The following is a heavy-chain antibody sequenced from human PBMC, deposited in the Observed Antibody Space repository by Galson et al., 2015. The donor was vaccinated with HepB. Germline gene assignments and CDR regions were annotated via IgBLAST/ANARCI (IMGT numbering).Heavy chain of an antibody. D-gene: IGHD5-24*01. CDR3: ARDRDGYNPRGYFDY. J-gene: IGHJ4*02. Sequence: SLRLSCAASGFTFSSYAMHWVRQAPGKGLEWVAVIWYDGSNKYYADSVKGRFTISRDNSKNTLYLQMNSLRAEDTAVYYCARDRDGYNPRGYFDYWGQGTLVTVSS. CDR2: IWYDGSNK. CDR1: GFTFSSYA. V-gene: IGHV3-33*08.